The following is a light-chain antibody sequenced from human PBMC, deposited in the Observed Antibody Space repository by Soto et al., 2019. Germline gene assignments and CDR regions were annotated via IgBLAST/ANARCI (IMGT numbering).Light chain of an antibody. V-gene: IGKV1-39*01. J-gene: IGKJ3*01. Sequence: DIQMTQSPSSLSASVEDRVIITCRASQSISNHLNWYQQKPGKAPKLLIFAASSLQSGVPSRFSGSGSATDFTLTISSLQPEDFATYFCQQSYNFLFTFGPGTKVDIK. CDR2: AAS. CDR3: QQSYNFLFT. CDR1: QSISNH.